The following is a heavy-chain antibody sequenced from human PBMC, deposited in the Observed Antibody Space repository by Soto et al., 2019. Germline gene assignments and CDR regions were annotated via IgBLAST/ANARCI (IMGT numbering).Heavy chain of an antibody. CDR2: ISSSSSTI. V-gene: IGHV3-48*01. CDR3: ATAKLLLPWLFDY. D-gene: IGHD2-15*01. Sequence: GGSLRLSCAASGFIISRFGMNWVRQAPGKGLEWVSYISSSSSTIYYADSVKGRFTISRDNAKNTLYLQMNSLRAEDTAVYYCATAKLLLPWLFDYWGQGTLVTVSS. CDR1: GFIISRFG. J-gene: IGHJ4*02.